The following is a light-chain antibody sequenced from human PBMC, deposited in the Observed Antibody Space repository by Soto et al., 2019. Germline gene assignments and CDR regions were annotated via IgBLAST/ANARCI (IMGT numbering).Light chain of an antibody. J-gene: IGLJ2*01. Sequence: QSALTQPRSVSASPGQSVTISCTGTSSDVGAYNFVSWYRQHPGKAPKLMLYDVSKRPSGVPDRFSGSRSGNTASLTISGLPTEDEADYYCCSYAGSSSVVFGGGTKLTVL. CDR2: DVS. CDR1: SSDVGAYNF. CDR3: CSYAGSSSVV. V-gene: IGLV2-11*01.